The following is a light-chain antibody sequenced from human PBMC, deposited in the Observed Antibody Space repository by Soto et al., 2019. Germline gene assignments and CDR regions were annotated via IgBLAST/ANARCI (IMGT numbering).Light chain of an antibody. Sequence: QSALTQPASVSGSPGQSITISCTGTSSDIGGYNYVSWYQQHPGNAPKLLIYEVNDRPSGVSNRFSGSKSGNTASLSISGLQAEDEADYYCSSYTSSSTHVVFGGGTKLT. CDR1: SSDIGGYNY. J-gene: IGLJ2*01. CDR3: SSYTSSSTHVV. V-gene: IGLV2-14*01. CDR2: EVN.